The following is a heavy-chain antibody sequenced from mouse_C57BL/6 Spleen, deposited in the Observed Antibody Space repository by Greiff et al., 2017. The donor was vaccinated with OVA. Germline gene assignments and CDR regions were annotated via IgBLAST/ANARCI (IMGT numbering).Heavy chain of an antibody. V-gene: IGHV5-16*01. D-gene: IGHD2-1*01. CDR2: INYDGSST. CDR1: GFTFSDYY. Sequence: EVKLMESEGGLVQPGSSMKLSCTASGFTFSDYYMAWVRQVPEKGLEWVANINYDGSSTYYLDSLKSRFIISRDNAKNILYLQMSSLKSEDTATYYCARPFFYYGTDYYAMDYWGQGTSVTVSS. CDR3: ARPFFYYGTDYYAMDY. J-gene: IGHJ4*01.